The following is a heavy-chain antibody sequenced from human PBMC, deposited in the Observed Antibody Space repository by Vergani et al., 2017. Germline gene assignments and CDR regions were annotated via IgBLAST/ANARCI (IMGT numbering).Heavy chain of an antibody. V-gene: IGHV1-69*04. J-gene: IGHJ4*02. CDR2: IIPILGIA. D-gene: IGHD3-22*01. CDR1: GGTFSSYA. Sequence: QVQLVQSGAEVKKPGSSVKVSCKASGGTFSSYAISWVRQAPGQGLEWMGRIIPILGIANYAQKFQGRVTITADKSTSTAYMELSSLRSEDTAVYYCASHAITDYYDSSGYYALDYWGQGTLVTVSS. CDR3: ASHAITDYYDSSGYYALDY.